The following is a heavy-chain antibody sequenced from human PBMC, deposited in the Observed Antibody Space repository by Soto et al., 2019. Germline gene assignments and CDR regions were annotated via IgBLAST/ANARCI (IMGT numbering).Heavy chain of an antibody. CDR2: IYYSGST. CDR1: GGSISSYY. CDR3: ARTPYSSSLKGYFDY. D-gene: IGHD6-6*01. J-gene: IGHJ4*02. Sequence: SETLSLTCTVSGGSISSYYWSWIRQPPGKGLEWIGYIYYSGSTNYNPSLKSRVTISVDTSKNQFSLKLSSVTAADTAVYYCARTPYSSSLKGYFDYWGQGTLVTVSS. V-gene: IGHV4-59*01.